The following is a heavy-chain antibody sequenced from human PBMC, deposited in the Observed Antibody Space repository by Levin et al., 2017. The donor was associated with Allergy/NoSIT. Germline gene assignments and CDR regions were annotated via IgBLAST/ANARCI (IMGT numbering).Heavy chain of an antibody. CDR3: ARGAYDFWSGLYGMDV. Sequence: PGGSLRLSCGASGFTFNTYGMHWVRQAPGKGLEWVAFVSFDGSNIYYGDSVRGRLIISRDNSKNTLYLQMNSLTAEDTAVYYCARGAYDFWSGLYGMDVWGQGITVSVSS. CDR1: GFTFNTYG. D-gene: IGHD3-3*01. CDR2: VSFDGSNI. J-gene: IGHJ6*02. V-gene: IGHV3-30*03.